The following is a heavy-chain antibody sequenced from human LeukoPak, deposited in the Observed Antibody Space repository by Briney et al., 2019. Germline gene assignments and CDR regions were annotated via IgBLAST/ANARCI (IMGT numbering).Heavy chain of an antibody. CDR3: ARDGAAVTTRLGFFQH. CDR2: ISSSGTTI. J-gene: IGHJ1*01. V-gene: IGHV3-11*01. CDR1: GFTCSDYY. D-gene: IGHD4-17*01. Sequence: GGSLRLSCAVSGFTCSDYYMSWIRQAPGKGLEWVSYISSSGTTIYYADSVKGRFTISGDNTKNSLYLQMNSLRAEDTAVYYCARDGAAVTTRLGFFQHWGQGTLVTVSS.